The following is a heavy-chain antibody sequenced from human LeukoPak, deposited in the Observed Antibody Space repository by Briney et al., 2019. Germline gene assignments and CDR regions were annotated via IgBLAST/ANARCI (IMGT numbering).Heavy chain of an antibody. CDR1: GFTFSTYN. CDR3: ARVLRYFDWTKAPFDY. V-gene: IGHV3-21*01. J-gene: IGHJ4*02. Sequence: GGSLRLSCAASGFTFSTYNMNGVRQAPGKGLEWVSSIRSSSSYIYYADSVKGRFTISRDNAKNSLYLQMNSLRAEDTAVYYCARVLRYFDWTKAPFDYWGQGTLVTVSS. D-gene: IGHD3-9*01. CDR2: IRSSSSYI.